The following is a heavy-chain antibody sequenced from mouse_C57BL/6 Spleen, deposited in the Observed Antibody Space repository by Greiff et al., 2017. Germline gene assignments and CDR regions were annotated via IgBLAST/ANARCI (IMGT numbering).Heavy chain of an antibody. CDR1: SFAFMASA. Sequence: LQQSGAELVRPGSSVKLSCKDSSFAFMASAMHWVKQRPGHGREWIGSFTMYSDATEYSENFKGKATLTANTSSSTAYMELSSLTSEDSAVYYCARGDYGNYEGAMDYCGQGTSVTVSS. D-gene: IGHD2-1*01. V-gene: IGHV1-49*01. CDR3: ARGDYGNYEGAMDY. J-gene: IGHJ4*01. CDR2: FTMYSDAT.